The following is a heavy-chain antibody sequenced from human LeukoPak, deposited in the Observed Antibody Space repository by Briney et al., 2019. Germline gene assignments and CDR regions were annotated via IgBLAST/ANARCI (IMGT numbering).Heavy chain of an antibody. Sequence: SETLSLTCTVSGGSISSYYWSWIRQPPGKGLEWIGYIYYSGSTNYNPSLKSRVTISVDTSKHQFSLKLSSVTAADTAVYYCARGGFLGYCSSTSCPYYFDYWGQGTLVTVSS. CDR3: ARGGFLGYCSSTSCPYYFDY. D-gene: IGHD2-2*01. V-gene: IGHV4-59*01. J-gene: IGHJ4*02. CDR2: IYYSGST. CDR1: GGSISSYY.